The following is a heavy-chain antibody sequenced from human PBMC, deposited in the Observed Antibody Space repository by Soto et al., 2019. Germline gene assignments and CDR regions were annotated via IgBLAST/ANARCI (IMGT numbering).Heavy chain of an antibody. CDR2: ISYKGGST. V-gene: IGHV3-64*01. Sequence: EVQLVESGGGLVQPGGSLRLSCAASGFTLSDFSMHWVRQAAGQGLEFVSAISYKGGSTYYANSVKGRFTISRDNSKNTLYLQMGSLRAEDMAVYYCARVSARGQAAFDIWGQWTMVTVSS. D-gene: IGHD5-12*01. J-gene: IGHJ3*02. CDR1: GFTLSDFS. CDR3: ARVSARGQAAFDI.